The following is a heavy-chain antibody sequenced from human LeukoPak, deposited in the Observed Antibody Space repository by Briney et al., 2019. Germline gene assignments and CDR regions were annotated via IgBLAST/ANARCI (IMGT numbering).Heavy chain of an antibody. Sequence: ASVKVSCKASGYTFTGYYMHWVRQAPGQGLEWMGWINPNSGGTNYAQKFQGRVTMTRDTSISTAYMELSRLRSDDMAVYYCAVGYSSSSGYYYYYMDVWGKGTTVTVSS. J-gene: IGHJ6*03. V-gene: IGHV1-2*02. CDR3: AVGYSSSSGYYYYYMDV. CDR1: GYTFTGYY. D-gene: IGHD6-6*01. CDR2: INPNSGGT.